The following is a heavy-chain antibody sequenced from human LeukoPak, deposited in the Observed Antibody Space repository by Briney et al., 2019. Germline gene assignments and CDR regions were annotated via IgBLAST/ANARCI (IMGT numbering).Heavy chain of an antibody. CDR3: AKDAGGYYYYYMGV. D-gene: IGHD1-26*01. J-gene: IGHJ6*03. CDR2: ISWNSNTI. V-gene: IGHV3-9*01. Sequence: PGGSLRLSCAASGFIFDDYAMHWVREAPGKGLEWVSGISWNSNTIGYADSVKGRFTISRDNAKNSLYLQMNSLRPEDTALCYCAKDAGGYYYYYMGVWGKGTTVTISS. CDR1: GFIFDDYA.